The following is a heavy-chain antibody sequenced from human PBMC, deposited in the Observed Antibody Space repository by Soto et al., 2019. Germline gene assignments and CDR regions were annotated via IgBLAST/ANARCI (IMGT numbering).Heavy chain of an antibody. J-gene: IGHJ5*02. CDR1: GFTFSSYA. CDR3: AKTNRFNWSYPEDNWLDP. Sequence: PGGSLRLSCAASGFTFSSYAMHWVRRAPGKGLEWVSGISGSGGSTYYADSVKGRFTISRDNSKGRLYLQLNSLRAEDTALYSCAKTNRFNWSYPEDNWLDPWGQGTLVTVSS. D-gene: IGHD1-7*01. CDR2: ISGSGGST. V-gene: IGHV3-23*01.